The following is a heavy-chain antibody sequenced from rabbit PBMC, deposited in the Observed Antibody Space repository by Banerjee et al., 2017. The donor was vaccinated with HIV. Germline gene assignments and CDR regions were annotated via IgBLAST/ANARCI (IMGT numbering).Heavy chain of an antibody. CDR1: GFSFSSGYY. J-gene: IGHJ4*01. D-gene: IGHD1-1*01. Sequence: QSLEESGGDLVKPGASLTLTCTASGFSFSSGYYMCWVRQAPGKGLEWIACIYAGSSGSTYYASWAKGRFTISKTSSTTVTLQMTSLTAADTATYFCARSYASSGYYSDLWGPGTLVTVS. CDR3: ARSYASSGYYSDL. CDR2: IYAGSSGST. V-gene: IGHV1S40*01.